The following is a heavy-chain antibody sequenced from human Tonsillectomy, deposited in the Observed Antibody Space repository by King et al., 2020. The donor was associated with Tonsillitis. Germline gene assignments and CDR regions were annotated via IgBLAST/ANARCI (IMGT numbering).Heavy chain of an antibody. CDR3: ARGVAAAVKF. V-gene: IGHV4-59*01. CDR1: NGSINTYY. Sequence: VQLQESGPGLVKPSETLSLTCTVSNGSINTYYCHWIRQPPGKRPEWIGYIFYTGSTNYNPPLKSRVTISVDTSRNQFSLILSSVTAADTAVYYCARGVAAAVKFWGQGALVTVSS. J-gene: IGHJ4*02. CDR2: IFYTGST. D-gene: IGHD2-15*01.